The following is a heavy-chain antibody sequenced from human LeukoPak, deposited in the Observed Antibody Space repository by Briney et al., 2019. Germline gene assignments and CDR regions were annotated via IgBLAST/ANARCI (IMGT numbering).Heavy chain of an antibody. CDR3: ARPKTYYYDSSGYFDAFDI. CDR1: GGSFSGYY. J-gene: IGHJ3*02. V-gene: IGHV4-34*01. D-gene: IGHD3-22*01. CDR2: INHSGST. Sequence: SETLSLTCAVYGGSFSGYYWSWIRQPPGKGLEWIGEINHSGSTNYNPSLKSRVTISVDTSKNQFSLKLSSVTAADTAVYYGARPKTYYYDSSGYFDAFDIWGQGTMVTVSS.